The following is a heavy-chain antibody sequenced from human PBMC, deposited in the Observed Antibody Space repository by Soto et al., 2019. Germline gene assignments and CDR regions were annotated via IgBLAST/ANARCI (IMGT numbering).Heavy chain of an antibody. D-gene: IGHD2-15*01. CDR1: GYTFTGYY. J-gene: IGHJ6*02. CDR2: INPNRGGT. V-gene: IGHV1-2*04. Sequence: ASVNVSCKASGYTFTGYYIHWVRQAPGQGLEWMGWINPNRGGTRYAQKFQGWVTMTRDTSISTAYMELSRLISDDTAVYYCARDNCSGGSCYSDARMDVWRRGTTATVSS. CDR3: ARDNCSGGSCYSDARMDV.